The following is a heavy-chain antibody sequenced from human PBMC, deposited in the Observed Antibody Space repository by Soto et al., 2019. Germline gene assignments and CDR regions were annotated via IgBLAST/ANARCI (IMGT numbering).Heavy chain of an antibody. CDR3: ARGEGGHCSRITCPPFDY. CDR2: ISSGGTNI. D-gene: IGHD2-2*01. J-gene: IGHJ4*02. CDR1: GFTFRAYY. Sequence: VQLVESGGGLAKPGGSLRLSCAASGFTFRAYYMSWIRQAPGKGLEWVSYISSGGTNIYYAGSVKGRFTISRDNAKNSLYLQKNSLRVEDTAVYYCARGEGGHCSRITCPPFDYWGQGTLVSVS. V-gene: IGHV3-11*01.